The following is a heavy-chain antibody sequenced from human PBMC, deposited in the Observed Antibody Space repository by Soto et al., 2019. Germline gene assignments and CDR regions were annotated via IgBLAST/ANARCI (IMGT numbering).Heavy chain of an antibody. CDR3: ATLTFVRTPVTTIDYFDY. CDR1: GGTSVNLD. V-gene: IGHV4-59*08. D-gene: IGHD4-17*01. Sequence: PLLPMPLTCTVVGGTSVNLDWSCILQPPRKGLEWIGYIYYSGSTNYNPSLKSRVTISIDTSKNQFSLNLSSVTAADTAVYYCATLTFVRTPVTTIDYFDYWGQGTLVTGSS. CDR2: IYYSGST. J-gene: IGHJ4*02.